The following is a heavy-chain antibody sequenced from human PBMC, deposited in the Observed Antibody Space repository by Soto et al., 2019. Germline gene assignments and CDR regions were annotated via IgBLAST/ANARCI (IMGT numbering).Heavy chain of an antibody. CDR2: IIPIFGTA. V-gene: IGHV1-69*13. J-gene: IGHJ6*02. Sequence: GASVKVSCKASGGTFSSYAISWVRQAPGQGLEWMGGIIPIFGTANYAQKFQGRVTITADESTSTAYMELSSLRSEDTAVYYCARVRYDYGDYEEYYYYGMDVWGQGTTVTVSS. D-gene: IGHD4-17*01. CDR3: ARVRYDYGDYEEYYYYGMDV. CDR1: GGTFSSYA.